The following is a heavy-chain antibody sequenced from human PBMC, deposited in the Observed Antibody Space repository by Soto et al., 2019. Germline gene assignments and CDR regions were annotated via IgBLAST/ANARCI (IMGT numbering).Heavy chain of an antibody. CDR1: GGSVGSSFCY. Sequence: SVTLSLTCTVSGGSVGSSFCYLSWVRQPPGQRLEWIGYIYYTGTTNYNPSLASRVAMSVDTSKKQFTLNLRSLTAADTARYYCARLPPSSGWSLFDSWGQGMLVTVSS. D-gene: IGHD6-13*01. J-gene: IGHJ4*02. CDR2: IYYTGTT. V-gene: IGHV4-61*01. CDR3: ARLPPSSGWSLFDS.